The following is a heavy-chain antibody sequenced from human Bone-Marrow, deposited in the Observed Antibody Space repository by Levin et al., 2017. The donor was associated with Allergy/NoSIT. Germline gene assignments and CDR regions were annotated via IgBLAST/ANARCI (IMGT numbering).Heavy chain of an antibody. CDR2: ISDSGGST. CDR1: GFTFSSYA. CDR3: ANRGGANWGPLHY. Sequence: QTGGSLRLSCAASGFTFSSYAMSWVRQAPEKGLEWVSAISDSGGSTYYSDSVRGQFTISRDNSKNTLYLQMNSLRAEDTAVYYCANRGGANWGPLHYWGQGTLVTVSS. J-gene: IGHJ4*02. D-gene: IGHD7-27*01. V-gene: IGHV3-23*01.